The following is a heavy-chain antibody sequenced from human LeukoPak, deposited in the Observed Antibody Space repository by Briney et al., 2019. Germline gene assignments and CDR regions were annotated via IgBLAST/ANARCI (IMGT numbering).Heavy chain of an antibody. V-gene: IGHV3-30*01. CDR1: GFTFSMYA. CDR3: TRGQYYYHSGHYLGNFDY. J-gene: IGHJ4*02. Sequence: GGSLRLSCAASGFTFSMYALHWVRQAPGKGLEWVALISYDGSNADYVDSVKGRFTISRDNSKNTLFLQMNSLRPEDTAVYYCTRGQYYYHSGHYLGNFDYWGPGTLVTVSS. D-gene: IGHD3-22*01. CDR2: ISYDGSNA.